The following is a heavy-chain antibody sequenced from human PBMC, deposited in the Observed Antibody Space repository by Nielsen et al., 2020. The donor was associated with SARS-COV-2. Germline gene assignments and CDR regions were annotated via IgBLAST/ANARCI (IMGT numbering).Heavy chain of an antibody. Sequence: ASVKVSCKASGYTFTGYYMHWVRQAPGQGLEWMGRINPNSGGTNYAQKLQGRVTMTTDTSTSTAYMELRSLRSDDTAVYYCARVATIFGVVPGAFDIWGQGTMVTVSS. CDR3: ARVATIFGVVPGAFDI. CDR2: INPNSGGT. V-gene: IGHV1-2*06. CDR1: GYTFTGYY. D-gene: IGHD3-3*01. J-gene: IGHJ3*02.